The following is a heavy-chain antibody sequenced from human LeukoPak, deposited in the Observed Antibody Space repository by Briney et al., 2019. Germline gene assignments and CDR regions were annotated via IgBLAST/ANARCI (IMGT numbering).Heavy chain of an antibody. V-gene: IGHV4-59*01. CDR1: GGSISSYY. D-gene: IGHD2-15*01. J-gene: IGHJ4*02. CDR2: IYYSGST. Sequence: SETLSLTCTVSGGSISSYYWSWIRQPPGKGLEWIGYIYYSGSTNYNPSLKSRVTISVATSKNQFSLKLSSVTAADTAVYYCARDDCSGGSCYWNYWGQGTLVTVSS. CDR3: ARDDCSGGSCYWNY.